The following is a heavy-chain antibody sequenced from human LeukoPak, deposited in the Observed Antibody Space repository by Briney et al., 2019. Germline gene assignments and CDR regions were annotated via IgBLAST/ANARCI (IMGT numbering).Heavy chain of an antibody. J-gene: IGHJ4*02. CDR2: ISSSGSTI. CDR1: GFTFSSYE. V-gene: IGHV3-48*03. Sequence: GGSLRLSCAASGFTFSSYEMHWVRQAPGKGLEWVSYISSSGSTIYYADSVKGRFTISRDNSKNTLYLQMNGLRPEDTAVYYCDTAIQLRPFWGQGTLVTVSS. D-gene: IGHD1-1*01. CDR3: DTAIQLRPF.